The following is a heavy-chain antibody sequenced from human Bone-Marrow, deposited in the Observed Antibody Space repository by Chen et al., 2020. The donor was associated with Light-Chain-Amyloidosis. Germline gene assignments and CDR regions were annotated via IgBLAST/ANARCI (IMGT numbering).Heavy chain of an antibody. V-gene: IGHV3-49*04. Sequence: EVKLVESGGGLVQSGMSLKLSCAASGFTFGNYAMSWVRQAPGKGLEWVGFIRGKTFGGTAEYAASLVGRITISRDESSIIVYLEMASLKTEATAMYFCSRAHNGYVGYSDYWGQGILVTVSS. D-gene: IGHD5-12*01. CDR3: SRAHNGYVGYSDY. CDR1: GFTFGNYA. CDR2: IRGKTFGGTA. J-gene: IGHJ4*02.